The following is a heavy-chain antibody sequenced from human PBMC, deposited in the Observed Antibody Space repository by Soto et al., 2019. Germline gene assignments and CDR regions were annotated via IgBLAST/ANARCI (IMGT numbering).Heavy chain of an antibody. CDR1: GYTFTGYY. CDR2: INPNSGGT. J-gene: IGHJ3*02. D-gene: IGHD3-9*01. V-gene: IGHV1-2*04. Sequence: ASVKVSCKASGYTFTGYYMHWVRQAPGQGLEWMGWINPNSGGTNYAQKFQGWVTMTRDTSISTAYMELSRLRSDDTAVYYCARNRKATYYDILTGPRNSFDIWGQGTMVTVSS. CDR3: ARNRKATYYDILTGPRNSFDI.